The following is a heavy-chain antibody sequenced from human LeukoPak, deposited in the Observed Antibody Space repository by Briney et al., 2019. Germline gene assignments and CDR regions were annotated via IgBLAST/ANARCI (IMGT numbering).Heavy chain of an antibody. CDR3: ARLCIAAAGTVHY. CDR2: IKQDGSEK. Sequence: GGSLRLSCAASGFTFSSYAMSWVRQAPGKGLEWVANIKQDGSEKYYVDSVKGRFTISRDNAKNSLYLQMNSLRAEDTAVYYCARLCIAAAGTVHYWGQGTLVTVSS. D-gene: IGHD6-13*01. J-gene: IGHJ4*02. CDR1: GFTFSSYA. V-gene: IGHV3-7*01.